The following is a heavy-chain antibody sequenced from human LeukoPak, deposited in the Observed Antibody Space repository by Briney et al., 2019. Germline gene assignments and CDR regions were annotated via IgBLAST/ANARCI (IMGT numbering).Heavy chain of an antibody. CDR1: GFTFRSYS. V-gene: IGHV3-21*04. D-gene: IGHD5-12*01. CDR3: AKDIVAYSYYYGVDV. Sequence: GGSLRLSCAASGFTFRSYSMNWVRQAPGKGLEWVSSISSSSTYIYYADSVKGRFIISRDNAKNSLYLQMNSLRTEDTALYYCAKDIVAYSYYYGVDVWGQGTTVAVSS. J-gene: IGHJ6*02. CDR2: ISSSSTYI.